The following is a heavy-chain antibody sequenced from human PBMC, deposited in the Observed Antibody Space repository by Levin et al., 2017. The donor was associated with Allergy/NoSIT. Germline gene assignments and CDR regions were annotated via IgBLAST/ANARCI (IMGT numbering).Heavy chain of an antibody. CDR1: GYTFTSYD. Sequence: ASVKVSCKASGYTFTSYDINWVRQATGQGLEWMGWMNPNSGNTGYAQKFQGRVTMTRNTSISTAYMELSSLRSEDTAVYYCARAQRVTIRSDYYYGMDVWGQGTTVTVSS. D-gene: IGHD4-11*01. CDR3: ARAQRVTIRSDYYYGMDV. J-gene: IGHJ6*02. CDR2: MNPNSGNT. V-gene: IGHV1-8*01.